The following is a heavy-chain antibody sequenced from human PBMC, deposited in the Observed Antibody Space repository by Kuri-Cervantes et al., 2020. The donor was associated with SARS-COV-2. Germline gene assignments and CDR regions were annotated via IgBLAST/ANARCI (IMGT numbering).Heavy chain of an antibody. J-gene: IGHJ4*02. V-gene: IGHV3-23*01. CDR1: RFTFNKYD. CDR2: ISTSGGDT. D-gene: IGHD5-24*01. CDR3: ASVSTMGVSLD. Sequence: GESLKSSGAASRFTFNKYDLIWVRQAPGKGLEWVSSISTSGGDTNYADSLKGRFTISRDNSKNTLYLQMNSLRVEDTAVYYCASVSTMGVSLDWGQGTLVTVSS.